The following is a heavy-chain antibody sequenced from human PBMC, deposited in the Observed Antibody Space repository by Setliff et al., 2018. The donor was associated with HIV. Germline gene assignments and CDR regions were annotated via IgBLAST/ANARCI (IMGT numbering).Heavy chain of an antibody. CDR3: ARHSGAARPNFDY. Sequence: SETLSLTCTVSGGSISSGSDYWSWIRQPAGKGLEWIGHIYPSGSTNYNPSLKSRVTISVDTSKNQISLKLSSVTAADTTVYYCARHSGAARPNFDYWGQGTLVTVSS. CDR1: GGSISSGSDY. V-gene: IGHV4-61*09. D-gene: IGHD6-6*01. J-gene: IGHJ4*02. CDR2: IYPSGST.